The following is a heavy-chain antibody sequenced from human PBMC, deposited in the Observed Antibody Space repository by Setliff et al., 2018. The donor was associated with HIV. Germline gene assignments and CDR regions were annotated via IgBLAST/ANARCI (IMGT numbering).Heavy chain of an antibody. J-gene: IGHJ6*02. CDR3: ARHNVISYGGLIYDYLYYGLDV. CDR1: GDSLGSHY. D-gene: IGHD3-16*02. V-gene: IGHV4-59*11. Sequence: SETLSLTCSVSGDSLGSHYWSWVRQPPGKGLECIGSVDYSWTPNYSPSLKSRITISLDTSKNEISLKVTSLTAADTAVYYCARHNVISYGGLIYDYLYYGLDVWGRGTPVTVSS. CDR2: VDYSWTP.